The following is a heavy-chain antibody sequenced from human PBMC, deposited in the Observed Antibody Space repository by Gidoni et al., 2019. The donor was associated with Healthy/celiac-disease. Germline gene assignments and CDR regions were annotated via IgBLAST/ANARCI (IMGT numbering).Heavy chain of an antibody. CDR3: ARDYGGNSGSYYYYGMDV. CDR1: GFTFSSYG. D-gene: IGHD4-17*01. Sequence: QVQLVESGGGVVQPGRSLRLSCAASGFTFSSYGMHWVRQAPGKGLEWVAVIWYDGSNKYYADSVKGRFTISRDNSKNTLYLQMNSLRAEDTAVYYCARDYGGNSGSYYYYGMDVWGQGTTVTVSS. CDR2: IWYDGSNK. V-gene: IGHV3-33*01. J-gene: IGHJ6*02.